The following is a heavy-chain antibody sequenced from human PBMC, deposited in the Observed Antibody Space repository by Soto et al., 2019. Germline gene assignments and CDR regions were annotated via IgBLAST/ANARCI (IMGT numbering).Heavy chain of an antibody. D-gene: IGHD1-26*01. V-gene: IGHV3-30-3*01. Sequence: QVQSAESGGGVVQPGRSLTLSCVVSGFTFSSYAMHWVRQAPGKGLDWVAVISNEGRNYYHADSGKGRFTISRDNSKNPLYLQMNSLRAEDTALYYCARFVGYGGSEYYFPQWGPGILVSVSS. CDR2: ISNEGRNY. CDR3: ARFVGYGGSEYYFPQ. CDR1: GFTFSSYA. J-gene: IGHJ4*02.